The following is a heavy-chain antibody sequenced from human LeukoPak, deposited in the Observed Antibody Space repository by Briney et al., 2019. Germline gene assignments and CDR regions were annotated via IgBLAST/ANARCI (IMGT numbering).Heavy chain of an antibody. V-gene: IGHV1-2*06. Sequence: ASVKVSCKASGYTFTGYYMHWVRQAPRQGLEWMGRINPNSGGTNYAQKFQGRVTMTRDTSISTAYMELSRLRSDDTAVYYCARLGDIVVVPAAMEVWGQGTLVTVSS. CDR3: ARLGDIVVVPAAMEV. CDR1: GYTFTGYY. J-gene: IGHJ4*02. D-gene: IGHD2-2*01. CDR2: INPNSGGT.